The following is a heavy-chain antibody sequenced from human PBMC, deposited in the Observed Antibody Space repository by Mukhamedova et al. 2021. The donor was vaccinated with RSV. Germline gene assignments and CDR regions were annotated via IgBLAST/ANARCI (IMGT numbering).Heavy chain of an antibody. CDR3: ARRTGGRLDL. CDR2: GLT. V-gene: IGHV3-53*01. Sequence: GLTYYADSVKGRFTVSRDISRNNVYLQMNGLRAEDTAVYYCARRTGGRLDLWGQGTLVTVSS. J-gene: IGHJ5*02. D-gene: IGHD2-15*01.